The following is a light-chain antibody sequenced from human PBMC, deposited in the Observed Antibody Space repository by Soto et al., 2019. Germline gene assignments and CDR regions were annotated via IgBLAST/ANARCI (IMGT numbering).Light chain of an antibody. Sequence: DIQLTQSPSSLSASAGDSVTITCRATQNIRSSLNWYQQKPGKAPKLLLYAASSLQSGVPSRFSGSGYGTDFTLSISSLQPEDFATYYCQQSYSSPLTFGGGTKVESK. J-gene: IGKJ4*01. CDR1: QNIRSS. CDR3: QQSYSSPLT. CDR2: AAS. V-gene: IGKV1-39*01.